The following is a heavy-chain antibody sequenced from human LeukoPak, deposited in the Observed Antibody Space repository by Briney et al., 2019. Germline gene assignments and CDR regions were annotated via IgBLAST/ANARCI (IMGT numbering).Heavy chain of an antibody. CDR3: ARVGRMRDRDAFDI. CDR1: GYTFTSYG. J-gene: IGHJ3*02. D-gene: IGHD2-15*01. CDR2: ISAYNGNT. V-gene: IGHV1-18*01. Sequence: ASVKVSCKASGYTFTSYGISWVRQAPGQGLEWMGWISAYNGNTNYAQKLQGRVTMTTGTSTSTAYMELRSLRSDDTAVYYCARVGRMRDRDAFDIWGQGTMVTVSS.